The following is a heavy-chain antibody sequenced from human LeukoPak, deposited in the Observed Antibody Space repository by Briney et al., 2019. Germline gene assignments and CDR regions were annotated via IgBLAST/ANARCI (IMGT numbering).Heavy chain of an antibody. CDR1: GFTFGSYS. Sequence: GGSLRLSCAASGFTFGSYSMNWVRQAPGKGLEWVSSISSSSSYIYYADSVKGRFTISRDNAKNSLYLQMNSLRAEDTAVYYCARDRSGSGMNNWFDPWGQGTLVTVSS. D-gene: IGHD3-10*01. J-gene: IGHJ5*02. CDR3: ARDRSGSGMNNWFDP. CDR2: ISSSSSYI. V-gene: IGHV3-21*01.